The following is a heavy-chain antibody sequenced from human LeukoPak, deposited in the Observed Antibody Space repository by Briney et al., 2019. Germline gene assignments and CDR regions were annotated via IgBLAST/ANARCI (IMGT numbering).Heavy chain of an antibody. CDR3: ARAAYDFWSGRLHAFDI. D-gene: IGHD3-3*01. CDR2: IYYSGST. V-gene: IGHV4-59*01. Sequence: SETLSLTCTVSGGSISSYYWSWIRQPPGKGLEWIGYIYYSGSTNYNPSLKSRVTISVDTSKNQFSLKLSSVTAADTAVYYCARAAYDFWSGRLHAFDIWGQGTMVTVSS. CDR1: GGSISSYY. J-gene: IGHJ3*02.